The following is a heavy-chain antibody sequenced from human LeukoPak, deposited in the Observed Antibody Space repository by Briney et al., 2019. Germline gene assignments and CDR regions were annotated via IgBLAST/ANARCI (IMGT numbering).Heavy chain of an antibody. V-gene: IGHV1-2*02. CDR2: LNPNSGDT. J-gene: IGHJ4*02. D-gene: IGHD4-23*01. CDR3: GSFGGGETVVTPDY. Sequence: ASVKVSCKASGYTFTAYYIHWVRQAPGQGLEWMGWLNPNSGDTYYAQKFQGRVTMTRDTSISTAYLELSRLRFDDTATYYCGSFGGGETVVTPDYWGQGTLVTVSS. CDR1: GYTFTAYY.